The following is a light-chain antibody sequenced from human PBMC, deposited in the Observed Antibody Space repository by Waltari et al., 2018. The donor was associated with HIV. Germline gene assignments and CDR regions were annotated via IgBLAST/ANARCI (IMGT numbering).Light chain of an antibody. V-gene: IGKV3-20*01. J-gene: IGKJ1*01. CDR1: QSVRSSY. Sequence: EIVLTQSPGTLSLSPGERAPLPCRASQSVRSSYLAWYQQKPGQAPRLLIYGASSRATGIPDRFSGSGSGTDFTLTISRLEPEDFAVYYCQQYGSSPWTFGQGTKVEIK. CDR2: GAS. CDR3: QQYGSSPWT.